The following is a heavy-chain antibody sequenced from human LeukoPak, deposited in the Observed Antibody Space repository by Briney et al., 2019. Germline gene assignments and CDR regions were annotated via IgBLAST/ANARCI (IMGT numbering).Heavy chain of an antibody. CDR3: ARPATILGGAYFDF. V-gene: IGHV4-39*01. Sequence: ETLSLTSTVSGGSISSSSYYWGWIRQPPGKGLEWIGSIYYSGSTYYNPSLKSRVTISVDTSKNQFSLKLSSVTAADTAVYYCARPATILGGAYFDFWGQGTLVTVSS. D-gene: IGHD3-3*01. CDR2: IYYSGST. CDR1: GGSISSSSYY. J-gene: IGHJ4*02.